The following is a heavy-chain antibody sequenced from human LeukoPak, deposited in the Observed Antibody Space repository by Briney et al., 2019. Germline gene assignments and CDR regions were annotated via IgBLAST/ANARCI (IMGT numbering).Heavy chain of an antibody. CDR2: IRYDGSNK. CDR3: ATTSITIFGVVIGFDY. D-gene: IGHD3-3*01. Sequence: GGSLRLSCAASGFTFSSYGMHWVRQAPGKGLEWVAFIRYDGSNKCYADSVKGRFTISRDNSKNTLYLQMNSLRAEDTAVYYCATTSITIFGVVIGFDYWGQGTLVTVSS. CDR1: GFTFSSYG. V-gene: IGHV3-30*02. J-gene: IGHJ4*02.